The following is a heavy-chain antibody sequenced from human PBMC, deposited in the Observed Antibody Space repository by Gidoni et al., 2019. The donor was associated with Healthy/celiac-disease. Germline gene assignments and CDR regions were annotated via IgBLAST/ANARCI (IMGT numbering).Heavy chain of an antibody. CDR1: GFTFSSYS. J-gene: IGHJ6*02. CDR3: ARDAPYSGSYYPFYYYYGMDV. V-gene: IGHV3-21*01. Sequence: CQASGFTFSSYSMNWVRQAPGKGLEWVSSISSSSSYIYYADSVKGRFTISRDNAKNSLYLQMNSLRAEDTAVYYCARDAPYSGSYYPFYYYYGMDVWGQGTTVTVSS. D-gene: IGHD1-26*01. CDR2: ISSSSSYI.